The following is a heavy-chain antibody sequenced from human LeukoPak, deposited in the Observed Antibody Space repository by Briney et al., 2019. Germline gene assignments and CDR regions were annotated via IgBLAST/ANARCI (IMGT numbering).Heavy chain of an antibody. V-gene: IGHV1-46*02. CDR2: INPRGDST. CDR3: AREHSTSCLDF. D-gene: IGHD6-13*01. Sequence: ASVKVSCKASGYTFNSYYMHWVRQAPGQGLEWMGLINPRGDSTSYAQKFRGRLTMTRDTSTLYMELSSLRSDDTAVYYCAREHSTSCLDFWGQGTLVTVSS. CDR1: GYTFNSYY. J-gene: IGHJ4*02.